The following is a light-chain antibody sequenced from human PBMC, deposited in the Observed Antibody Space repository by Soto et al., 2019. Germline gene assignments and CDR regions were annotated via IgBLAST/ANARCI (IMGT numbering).Light chain of an antibody. CDR1: SSDVGGYNY. J-gene: IGLJ1*01. V-gene: IGLV2-14*01. CDR2: EVS. Sequence: QSVLTQPASVSLSPGQSITISCTGTSSDVGGYNYVSWYQQQSGKAPKLMIHEVSNRPSGVSNRFSGSKSGNTASLTISGLQAEDEADYYCSSYTSSRAYVFGIGTKVTV. CDR3: SSYTSSRAYV.